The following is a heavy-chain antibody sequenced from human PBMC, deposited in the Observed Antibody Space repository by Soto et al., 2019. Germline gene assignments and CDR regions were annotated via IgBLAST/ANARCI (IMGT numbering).Heavy chain of an antibody. CDR1: GVSISSSY. CDR2: IYYTGTA. Sequence: SETLSLTCTVSGVSISSSYWSWIRQSPGTGLEWIGYIYYTGTANYNPSLKRRVTISLDTAKNQFSLNVNSLTTADTAVYFCARGGNRYSNTASGVGGFDFWGQGTLVTVSS. CDR3: ARGGNRYSNTASGVGGFDF. V-gene: IGHV4-59*01. D-gene: IGHD5-12*01. J-gene: IGHJ4*02.